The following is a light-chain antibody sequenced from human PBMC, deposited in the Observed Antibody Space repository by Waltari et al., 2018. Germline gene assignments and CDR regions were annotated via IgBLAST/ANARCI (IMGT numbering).Light chain of an antibody. J-gene: IGLJ3*02. Sequence: QSALTQPASVSGSPGQSITISCTGTSSDVGSYNLVSWYQQYPGKAPKLMIYEVSKRPSGVSNRFSGSKSGDMASLTISGLQAEDEADYYCCSYAGFSFWVFGGGTKVTVL. CDR2: EVS. V-gene: IGLV2-23*02. CDR3: CSYAGFSFWV. CDR1: SSDVGSYNL.